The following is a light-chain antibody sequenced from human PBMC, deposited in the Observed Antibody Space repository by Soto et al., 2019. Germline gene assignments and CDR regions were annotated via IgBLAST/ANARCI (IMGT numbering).Light chain of an antibody. Sequence: QLTQSPSTVSGFVGDSVPITFRASQNIRNWLAWYQQKPGKAPNPLIYDASSLKSGVPARFSGSGSGTEFTLTISSLQPDDFATYYCQQYNAYSTFGQGTLLEIK. J-gene: IGKJ5*01. CDR3: QQYNAYST. CDR2: DAS. V-gene: IGKV1-5*01. CDR1: QNIRNW.